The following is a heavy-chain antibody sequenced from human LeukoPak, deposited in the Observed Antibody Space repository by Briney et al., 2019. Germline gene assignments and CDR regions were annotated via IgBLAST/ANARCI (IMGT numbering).Heavy chain of an antibody. V-gene: IGHV4-30-4*02. J-gene: IGHJ4*02. CDR3: ARWLHPYYFDY. Sequence: SETLSLTCTVSGGSISSGDYYWSWIRQPPGKGLEWIGYIHYSGSTYYTPSLKSRLTISVDTSRNQFSLKLSSVTAADTALYYCARWLHPYYFDYWGQGTLVTVSS. CDR2: IHYSGST. D-gene: IGHD5-24*01. CDR1: GGSISSGDYY.